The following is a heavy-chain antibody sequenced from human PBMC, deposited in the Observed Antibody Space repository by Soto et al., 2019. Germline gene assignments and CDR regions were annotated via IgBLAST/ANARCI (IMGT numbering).Heavy chain of an antibody. J-gene: IGHJ4*02. CDR3: ARARSELPLTSHGY. V-gene: IGHV1-18*04. D-gene: IGHD1-7*01. CDR1: GYTFTSYG. CDR2: ISAYNGNT. Sequence: ASVKVSCKASGYTFTSYGISWVRQAPGQGLEWMGWISAYNGNTNYAQKLQGRVTMTTDTSTSTAYTELRSLRSDDTAVYYCARARSELPLTSHGYWGQGTLVTFSS.